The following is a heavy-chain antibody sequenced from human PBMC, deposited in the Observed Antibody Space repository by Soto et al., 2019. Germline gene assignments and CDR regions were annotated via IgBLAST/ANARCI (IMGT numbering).Heavy chain of an antibody. Sequence: GGSLRLSCAASGFTFSSYAMSWVLQAPGKGLEWVSAISGSGGSTYYADSVKGRFTISRDNSKNTLYLQMNSLRAEDTAVYYCAKSMVRGVTFNYWGQGTLVTVSS. D-gene: IGHD3-10*01. CDR2: ISGSGGST. CDR3: AKSMVRGVTFNY. CDR1: GFTFSSYA. V-gene: IGHV3-23*01. J-gene: IGHJ4*02.